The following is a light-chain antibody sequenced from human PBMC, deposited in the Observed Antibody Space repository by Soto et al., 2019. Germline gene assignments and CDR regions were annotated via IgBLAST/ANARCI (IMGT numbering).Light chain of an antibody. CDR1: QTVGSSY. CDR3: HQYGRSPWT. CDR2: GAS. J-gene: IGKJ1*01. Sequence: DIMLTQSPATLSLSTRDRATLSCRASQTVGSSYLAWYQQKPGQAPRLLLFGASNRATGIPDRFSGSGSGADFTLTISRVEPEDFAVYYCHQYGRSPWTLGQGTKVDI. V-gene: IGKV3-20*01.